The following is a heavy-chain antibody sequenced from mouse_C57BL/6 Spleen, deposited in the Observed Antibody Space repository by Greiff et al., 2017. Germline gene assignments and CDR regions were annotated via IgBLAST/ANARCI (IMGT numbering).Heavy chain of an antibody. J-gene: IGHJ1*03. CDR1: GYTFTSYD. Sequence: QVQLQQSGPELVKPGASVKLSCKASGYTFTSYDINWVKQRPGQGLEWIGWIYPRDGSTKYNEKFKGKATLTVDTSSSTTYMERHSLTYEDSDVYFWARGAYYYGSTRYFDVWGTGTTVTVSS. CDR2: IYPRDGST. D-gene: IGHD1-1*01. CDR3: ARGAYYYGSTRYFDV. V-gene: IGHV1-85*01.